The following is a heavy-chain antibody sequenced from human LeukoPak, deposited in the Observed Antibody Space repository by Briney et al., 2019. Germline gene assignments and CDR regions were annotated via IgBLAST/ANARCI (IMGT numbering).Heavy chain of an antibody. V-gene: IGHV3-30*18. CDR3: AKALSGGYSYGWVPYYYYGMDV. CDR2: ISYDGSNK. CDR1: GFTFSSYG. D-gene: IGHD5-18*01. J-gene: IGHJ6*02. Sequence: GGSLRLSCAASGFTFSSYGMHWVRQAPGKGLEWVAVISYDGSNKYYADSVKGRFTISRDNSKNTLYLQMNSLRAEDTAVYYCAKALSGGYSYGWVPYYYYGMDVWGQGTTVTVSS.